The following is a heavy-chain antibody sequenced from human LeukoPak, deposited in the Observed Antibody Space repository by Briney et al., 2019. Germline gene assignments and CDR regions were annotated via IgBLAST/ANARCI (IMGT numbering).Heavy chain of an antibody. V-gene: IGHV3-7*01. Sequence: GEPLKISCKGSGYSFTSYWIGWVRQAPGKGLEWVANIKVDGSEKYYVDSVKGRFTISRDNAKSSLYLQMNSLRAEDTAVYYCARGYLGAFDVWGQGTMVTVSS. D-gene: IGHD1-1*01. CDR1: GYSFTSYW. CDR3: ARGYLGAFDV. J-gene: IGHJ3*01. CDR2: IKVDGSEK.